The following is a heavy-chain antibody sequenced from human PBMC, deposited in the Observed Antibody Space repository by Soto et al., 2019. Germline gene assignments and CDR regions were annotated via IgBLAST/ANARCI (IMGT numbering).Heavy chain of an antibody. D-gene: IGHD3-10*01. CDR3: AREPMVQAAQGFDI. V-gene: IGHV1-2*02. Sequence: ASVKVSCKASGHTFTGHYMHWVRQAPGQGLERMGWVNSNSVGTNYAQKFQCRVTMTRDTSISTAYMELSRLRSADTAVYYCAREPMVQAAQGFDIWGQGTLVTVSS. CDR2: VNSNSVGT. J-gene: IGHJ3*02. CDR1: GHTFTGHY.